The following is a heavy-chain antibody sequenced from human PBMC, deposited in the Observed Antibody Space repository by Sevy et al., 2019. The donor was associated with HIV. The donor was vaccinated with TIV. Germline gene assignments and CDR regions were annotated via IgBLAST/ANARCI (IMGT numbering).Heavy chain of an antibody. CDR2: INRDGSST. D-gene: IGHD3-16*01. V-gene: IGHV3-74*01. Sequence: GGSLRLSCAASGFTFRSDWMHWVRQAPGKGLVWVSHINRDGSSTAYADSVKGRFTISRDNAKNTLYLEMNSLRAEDTSVYYCLSEGGDWFDPWGQGTLVTVSS. J-gene: IGHJ5*02. CDR1: GFTFRSDW. CDR3: LSEGGDWFDP.